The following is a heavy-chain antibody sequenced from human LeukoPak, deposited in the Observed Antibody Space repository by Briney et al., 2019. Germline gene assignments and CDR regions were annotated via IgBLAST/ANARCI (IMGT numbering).Heavy chain of an antibody. Sequence: GGSLRLSCAASGFTFSDYYMSWIRQAPGKGLEWVSAIGGSGGSTYYADSVKGRFTISRDNSKNTLYLQMNSLRAEDTAVYYCASATGAAAGTPFDYWGQGTLVTVSS. D-gene: IGHD6-13*01. CDR3: ASATGAAAGTPFDY. V-gene: IGHV3-23*01. J-gene: IGHJ4*02. CDR2: IGGSGGST. CDR1: GFTFSDYY.